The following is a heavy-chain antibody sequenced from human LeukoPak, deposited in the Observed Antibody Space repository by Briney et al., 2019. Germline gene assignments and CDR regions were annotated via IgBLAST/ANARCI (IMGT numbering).Heavy chain of an antibody. CDR2: IIPIFGTP. V-gene: IGHV1-69*06. CDR3: ARDPCPSSMIVATCQDWFDT. CDR1: GCTFSSYA. D-gene: IGHD3-22*01. Sequence: GASLKFSCKASGCTFSSYAITWVRQAPGKGLKWMEVIIPIFGTPNYAQKFKGRVTITADKSTSTAYIELSSLRSEDTAVYYCARDPCPSSMIVATCQDWFDTWGEGTLVTVSS. J-gene: IGHJ5*02.